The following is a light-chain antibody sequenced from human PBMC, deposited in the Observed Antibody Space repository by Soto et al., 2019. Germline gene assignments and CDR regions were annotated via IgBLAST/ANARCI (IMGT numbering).Light chain of an antibody. CDR2: RDS. V-gene: IGLV1-47*01. Sequence: QSVLTQPPSASGTPGQRVTISCSESSSSIGSNYIYWYQQLPGTAPKLLIYRDSQRHSGVPDRFSGSKSGTSASLAISGRRSEDEADYYCAAWDDSLRGGVFGGGTKLTVL. CDR1: SSSIGSNY. J-gene: IGLJ3*02. CDR3: AAWDDSLRGGV.